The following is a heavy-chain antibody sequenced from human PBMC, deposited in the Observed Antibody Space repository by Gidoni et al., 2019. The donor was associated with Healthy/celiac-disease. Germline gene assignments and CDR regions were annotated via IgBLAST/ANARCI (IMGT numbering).Heavy chain of an antibody. J-gene: IGHJ3*02. CDR2: ISSNGGST. D-gene: IGHD1-26*01. Sequence: EVQLVESGGGLVQPGGSLRLSFSASGFPFSSYAMHWVRQAPGKGLEYVSAISSNGGSTYYADSVKGRFTISRDNSKNTLYLQMSSLRAEDTAVYYCVTQWELATGGAFDIWGQGTMVTVSS. V-gene: IGHV3-64D*06. CDR3: VTQWELATGGAFDI. CDR1: GFPFSSYA.